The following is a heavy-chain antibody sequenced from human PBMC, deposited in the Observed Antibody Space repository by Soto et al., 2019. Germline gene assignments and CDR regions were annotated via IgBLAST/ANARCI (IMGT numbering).Heavy chain of an antibody. V-gene: IGHV4-34*01. J-gene: IGHJ3*01. CDR2: INHSGST. D-gene: IGHD6-13*01. Sequence: ASETLSLTCAVYGGSFSGYDWSWIRQPPGKGLEWIGEINHSGSTNYNPSLKSRVTISVDTSKNQFSLRAEDTALYYCAKDQGIAASHGVDWGQGTMVTVSS. CDR1: GGSFSGYD. CDR3: AKDQGIAASHGVD.